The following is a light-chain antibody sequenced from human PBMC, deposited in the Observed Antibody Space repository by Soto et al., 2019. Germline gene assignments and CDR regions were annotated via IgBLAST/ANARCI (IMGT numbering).Light chain of an antibody. J-gene: IGKJ5*01. CDR3: QQHKSYPVT. CDR1: QSVSSW. V-gene: IGKV1-5*03. Sequence: DIQMTQSPSTLSASVGDRVIITCRARQSVSSWLAWYQHKPGKAPKLLIYKASRLESGVPSRFSGSGSGTEFTLTISSLQPDDFATYYCQQHKSYPVTFGQGTRLEIK. CDR2: KAS.